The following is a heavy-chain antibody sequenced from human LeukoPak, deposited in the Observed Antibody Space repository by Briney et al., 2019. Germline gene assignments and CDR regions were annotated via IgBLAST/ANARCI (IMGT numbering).Heavy chain of an antibody. CDR2: VNHSGGT. V-gene: IGHV4-34*01. D-gene: IGHD2-8*01. CDR1: GGSLTGYY. Sequence: SETLSVTCGVYGGSLTGYYWTWVRQPPGKRPECIGEVNHSGGTNYNPSLKSRVTISVDTSRTQFSLKMNSVTAADTAVYYCARGNVLMLYATLDSWGQGTLVTVSS. J-gene: IGHJ4*02. CDR3: ARGNVLMLYATLDS.